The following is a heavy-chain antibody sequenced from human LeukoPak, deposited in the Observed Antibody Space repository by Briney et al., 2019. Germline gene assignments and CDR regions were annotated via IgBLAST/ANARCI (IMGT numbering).Heavy chain of an antibody. D-gene: IGHD5-12*01. CDR2: ISSSSSSYI. CDR1: GFTFSSFS. CDR3: ARDIADIVATTLGSYYYYYYMDV. V-gene: IGHV3-21*01. Sequence: KSRGSLRPSCAASGFTFSSFSMNWVRQAPGRGREWVSSISSSSSSYIYYADSVKGRFTISRDNAKNSLYMQMNSLRAEDTAVYYCARDIADIVATTLGSYYYYYYMDVWGKGTTVTVSS. J-gene: IGHJ6*03.